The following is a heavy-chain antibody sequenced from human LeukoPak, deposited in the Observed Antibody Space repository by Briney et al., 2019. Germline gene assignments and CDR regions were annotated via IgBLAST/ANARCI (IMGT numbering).Heavy chain of an antibody. CDR3: ARDSSGWVSGY. D-gene: IGHD6-19*01. CDR1: GFTFSSYA. CDR2: ISYDGSNK. V-gene: IGHV3-30*04. J-gene: IGHJ4*02. Sequence: PGRSLRLSCAASGFTFSSYAMHWVRQAPGKGLEWVAVISYDGSNKYYADSVKGRFTISRDNAKNSLYLQMNSLRAEDTAVYYCARDSSGWVSGYWGQGTLVTVSS.